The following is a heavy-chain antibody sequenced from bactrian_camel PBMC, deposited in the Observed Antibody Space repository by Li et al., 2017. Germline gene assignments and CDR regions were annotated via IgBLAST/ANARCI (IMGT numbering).Heavy chain of an antibody. CDR1: GYRWSDFC. CDR2: IDSDGSIK. Sequence: QLVESGGGAVQAGGSLRLSCDVSGYRWSDFCMAWFRQAPGKEREGVASIDSDGSIKYVDSVKGRFTISKVNANNTLFLQMNVLRPEDTAMYYCAAGPWGTALQALRMMDLSDNYWGQGTQVTVS. D-gene: IGHD3*01. J-gene: IGHJ4*01. CDR3: AAGPWGTALQALRMMDLSDNY. V-gene: IGHV3S6*01.